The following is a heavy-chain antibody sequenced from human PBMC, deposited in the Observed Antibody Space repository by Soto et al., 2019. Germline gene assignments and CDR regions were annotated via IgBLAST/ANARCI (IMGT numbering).Heavy chain of an antibody. CDR1: GFTFCRYA. V-gene: IGHV3-23*01. Sequence: GGSLRLSCEGSGFTFCRYALSLVRPAPGKGLEWVSLISGAGGSTSYADSVKGRFTISRDNSKSTLYLQMNSLRPEDTATYYCAGDYYDFWSGFLDYWGQGTPVTVSS. J-gene: IGHJ4*02. CDR2: ISGAGGST. CDR3: AGDYYDFWSGFLDY. D-gene: IGHD3-3*01.